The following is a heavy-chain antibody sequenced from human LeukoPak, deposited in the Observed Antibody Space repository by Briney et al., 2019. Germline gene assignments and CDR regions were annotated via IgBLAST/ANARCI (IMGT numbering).Heavy chain of an antibody. CDR3: ARDDGPIDILTGYSDY. D-gene: IGHD3-9*01. Sequence: GRSLRLSCAASGFIFSNYDMYWVRQAPGKGPEWVAVMSRDVNHKYYADFVKGRFTISRDNSKNTLYLQMNSLRAEDTAVYYCARDDGPIDILTGYSDYWGQGTLVTVSS. V-gene: IGHV3-30*03. J-gene: IGHJ4*02. CDR2: MSRDVNHK. CDR1: GFIFSNYD.